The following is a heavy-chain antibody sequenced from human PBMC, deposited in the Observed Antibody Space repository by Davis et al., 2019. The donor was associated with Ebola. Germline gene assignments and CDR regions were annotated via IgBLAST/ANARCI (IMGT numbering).Heavy chain of an antibody. V-gene: IGHV3-48*01. CDR2: ISSSSSTI. Sequence: PGGSLRLSCAASGFTFSSYSMNWVRQAPGKGLEWVSYISSSSSTIYYADSVKGRFTIARDNAKNSLYLQMNSLRAEDTAVYYCARDLNAYDFWGGYYSYFDFWGQGTLVTVSS. D-gene: IGHD3-3*01. J-gene: IGHJ4*02. CDR3: ARDLNAYDFWGGYYSYFDF. CDR1: GFTFSSYS.